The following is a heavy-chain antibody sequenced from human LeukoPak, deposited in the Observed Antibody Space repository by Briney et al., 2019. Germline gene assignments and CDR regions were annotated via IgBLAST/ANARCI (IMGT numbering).Heavy chain of an antibody. V-gene: IGHV3-66*01. CDR1: GFTVSSNC. CDR2: IYSGGST. J-gene: IGHJ4*02. CDR3: ARDWGLRLGELSSYYFDH. D-gene: IGHD3-16*02. Sequence: GGSLRLSCAASGFTVSSNCMNWVRQAPGRGLEWVSVIYSGGSTYYADSVKGRFSISRDNSKNTLYLQMNSLRAEDTAVYYCARDWGLRLGELSSYYFDHWGQGTLVTVSS.